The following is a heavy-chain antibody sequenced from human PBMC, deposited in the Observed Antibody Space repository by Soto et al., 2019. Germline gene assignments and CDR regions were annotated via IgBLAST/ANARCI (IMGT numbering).Heavy chain of an antibody. CDR2: ISGSGGST. D-gene: IGHD1-26*01. Sequence: EVQLLESGGGLVQPGGSLRLSCAASGFTFSSYAMRWVRQAPGKGLEWVSAISGSGGSTYYADSVKGRFTISRDNSKNTLYLQMTSLRAEDTAVYYCAKDGRTYHAFDIWGQGTMVTVSS. CDR1: GFTFSSYA. J-gene: IGHJ3*02. V-gene: IGHV3-23*01. CDR3: AKDGRTYHAFDI.